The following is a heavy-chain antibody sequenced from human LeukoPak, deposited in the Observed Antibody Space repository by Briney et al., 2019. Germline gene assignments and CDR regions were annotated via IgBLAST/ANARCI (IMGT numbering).Heavy chain of an antibody. V-gene: IGHV3-21*01. J-gene: IGHJ4*02. CDR2: ISSSSSYI. CDR3: ARDRGLLLWFGELGEDDYFDY. Sequence: GGSLRLSCAASGFTFSSYSMNWVRQAPGKGLEWVSSISSSSSYIYYADSVKGRFTISRDNAKNSLYLQMNSLRAEDTAVYYCARDRGLLLWFGELGEDDYFDYWGQGTLVTVSS. CDR1: GFTFSSYS. D-gene: IGHD3-10*01.